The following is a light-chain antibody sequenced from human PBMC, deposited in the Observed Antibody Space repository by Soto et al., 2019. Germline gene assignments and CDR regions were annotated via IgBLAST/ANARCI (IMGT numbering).Light chain of an antibody. CDR2: AVS. CDR1: QGINNW. V-gene: IGKV1-12*01. Sequence: DVQITQSKSSVSASVGDRVTITCRASQGINNWLAWYQQKPGKAPELLIYAVSYLQSGVPSRFSGSGSGTDFTLTISSLQPEDFATYFCKQSSACPLTFGGGTKVDIK. CDR3: KQSSACPLT. J-gene: IGKJ4*01.